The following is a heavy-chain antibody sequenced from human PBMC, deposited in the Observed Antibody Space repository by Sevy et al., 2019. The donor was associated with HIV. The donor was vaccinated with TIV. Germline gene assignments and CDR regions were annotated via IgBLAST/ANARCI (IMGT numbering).Heavy chain of an antibody. Sequence: GGSLRLSCAASGFTFSSYGMHWVRQAPGKGLEWVAVIWYDGSNKYYADSVKGRFTISRDNSKNTFYLQMNSLRTEDTAVFYCARGLAALPGYYYGMDVWGQGTTVTVSS. V-gene: IGHV3-33*01. D-gene: IGHD6-6*01. CDR2: IWYDGSNK. J-gene: IGHJ6*02. CDR3: ARGLAALPGYYYGMDV. CDR1: GFTFSSYG.